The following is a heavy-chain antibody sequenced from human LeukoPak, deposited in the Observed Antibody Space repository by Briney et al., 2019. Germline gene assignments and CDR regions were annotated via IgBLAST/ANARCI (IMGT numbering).Heavy chain of an antibody. V-gene: IGHV3-23*01. CDR2: ISGSGGST. J-gene: IGHJ4*02. Sequence: PGGSLRLSCAASGFTFSTYAMNWVRQAPGKGLEWVSTISGSGGSTYYGDSVKGRFTISRDNSKNTLSLQMNILRAEDTAVYYCARAGSGYSYGWDYWGQGTLVTVSS. D-gene: IGHD5-18*01. CDR3: ARAGSGYSYGWDY. CDR1: GFTFSTYA.